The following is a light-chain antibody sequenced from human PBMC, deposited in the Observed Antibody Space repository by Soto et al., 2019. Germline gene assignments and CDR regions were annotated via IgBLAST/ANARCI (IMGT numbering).Light chain of an antibody. CDR2: AAS. Sequence: DIQMTQSPSSLSASVGDRISITCRASQSVSSYLNWYQQKPGKAPRLLIYAASHLQTGVPSRFRGTGSATHFTLTISSLQPEDFATYYCQQSYNGPFTFGPGTKVDIK. J-gene: IGKJ3*01. CDR1: QSVSSY. CDR3: QQSYNGPFT. V-gene: IGKV1-39*01.